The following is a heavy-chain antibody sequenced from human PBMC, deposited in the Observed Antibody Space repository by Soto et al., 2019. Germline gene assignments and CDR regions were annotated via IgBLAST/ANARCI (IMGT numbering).Heavy chain of an antibody. D-gene: IGHD3-10*01. J-gene: IGHJ4*02. CDR3: AKEITMVRGVIIPQYFDY. CDR2: ISGSGGST. V-gene: IGHV3-23*01. CDR1: GFTFSSYA. Sequence: GGSLRLSCAASGFTFSSYAMSWVRQAPGKGLEWVSAISGSGGSTYYADSVKGRFTISRDNSKNTLYLQMNSLRAEDTAVYYCAKEITMVRGVIIPQYFDYWGQGTLVTVSS.